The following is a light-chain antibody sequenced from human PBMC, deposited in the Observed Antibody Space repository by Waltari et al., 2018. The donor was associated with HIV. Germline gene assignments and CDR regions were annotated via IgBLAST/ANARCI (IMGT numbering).Light chain of an antibody. CDR2: DVT. CDR1: SHALGALNL. CDR3: ASHAGSKDV. Sequence: APTPPPPPVRAPGTSIHHPCPGTSHALGALNLVPWFQQHPGKAPKLMIYDVTKRPSGVPDRFSGSKSGNTASLTVSGLQAEDEADYYCASHAGSKDVFGGGTRLTVL. J-gene: IGLJ2*01. V-gene: IGLV2-8*01.